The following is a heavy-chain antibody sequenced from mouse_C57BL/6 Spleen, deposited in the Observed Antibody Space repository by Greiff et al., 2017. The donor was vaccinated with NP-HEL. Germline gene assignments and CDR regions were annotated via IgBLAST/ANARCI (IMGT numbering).Heavy chain of an antibody. J-gene: IGHJ2*01. V-gene: IGHV1-72*01. Sequence: QVQLKQPGAELVKPGASVKLSCKASGYTFTSYWMHWVKQRPGRGLEWIGRIDPNSGGTKYNEKFKSKATLTVDKPSSTAYMQLSSLTSEDSAVYDCARGTRRGTGDYFDYWGQGTTLTVSS. CDR3: ARGTRRGTGDYFDY. CDR2: IDPNSGGT. D-gene: IGHD4-1*01. CDR1: GYTFTSYW.